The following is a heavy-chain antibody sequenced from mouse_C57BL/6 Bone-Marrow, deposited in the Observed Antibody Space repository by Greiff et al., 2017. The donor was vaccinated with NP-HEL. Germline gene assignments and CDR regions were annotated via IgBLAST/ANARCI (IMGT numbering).Heavy chain of an antibody. CDR3: ARSLITTGVATNY. J-gene: IGHJ2*01. V-gene: IGHV1-81*01. D-gene: IGHD1-1*01. CDR1: GYTFTSYG. Sequence: VKLMESGAELARPGASVKLSCKASGYTFTSYGISWVKQRTGQGLEWIGEIYPRSGNTYYNEKFKGKATLTADKSSSTAYMELRSLTSEDSAVYFCARSLITTGVATNYWGQGTTLTVSS. CDR2: IYPRSGNT.